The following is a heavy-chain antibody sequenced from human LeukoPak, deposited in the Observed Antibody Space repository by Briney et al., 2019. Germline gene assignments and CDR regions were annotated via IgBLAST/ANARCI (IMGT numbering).Heavy chain of an antibody. CDR1: GGSISSSNW. CDR2: IYHSGST. D-gene: IGHD3-3*01. CDR3: ARHNYDFWSGNNWFDP. V-gene: IGHV4-4*02. J-gene: IGHJ5*02. Sequence: SGTLSLTCAVSGGSISSSNWWSWVRQPPGKGLEWIGEIYHSGSTNYNPSLKSRVTISVDKSKNQFSLKLSSVTAADPAVYYCARHNYDFWSGNNWFDPWGQGTLVTVSS.